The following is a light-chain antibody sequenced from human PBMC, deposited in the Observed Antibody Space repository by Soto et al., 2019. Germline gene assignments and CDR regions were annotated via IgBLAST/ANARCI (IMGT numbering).Light chain of an antibody. CDR3: QPYNSYSSFT. Sequence: DIQMTQSPSTLSASVGDRVTITCRASQSINTWLAWYQQKPGKAPKLLIYKASSLESGVPSRFSGNGSGTKFPLTIRSLQPYYFATYYRQPYNSYSSFTFGPGTKVDIK. J-gene: IGKJ3*01. V-gene: IGKV1-5*03. CDR1: QSINTW. CDR2: KAS.